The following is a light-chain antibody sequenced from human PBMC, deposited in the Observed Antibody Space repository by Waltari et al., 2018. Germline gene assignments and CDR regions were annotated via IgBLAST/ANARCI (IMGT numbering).Light chain of an antibody. V-gene: IGKV3-11*01. J-gene: IGKJ5*01. CDR1: EPVDIY. CDR3: QQRRKWPPIT. CDR2: DAS. Sequence: EVVLTQSPATLSLSPGERATLSCRASEPVDIYVALYQHKPGQAPMLLIYDASYRAAGIPARFSGSGAGTDFTLTINSLEKEDSAIYYCQQRRKWPPITFGQGTRLDIK.